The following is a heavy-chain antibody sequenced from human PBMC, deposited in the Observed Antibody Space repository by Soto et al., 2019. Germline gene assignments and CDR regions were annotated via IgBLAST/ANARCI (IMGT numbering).Heavy chain of an antibody. J-gene: IGHJ3*02. CDR1: GFSFSSYG. D-gene: IGHD1-26*01. CDR3: AKDVEWELSTDDAFDI. Sequence: GGSLRLSCAASGFSFSSYGMHWVRQAPGKGLEWVAVISYDGSNKYYADSVKGRFTISRDHSKNTLYLQMNSLRAEDTAVYYCAKDVEWELSTDDAFDIWGQGTMVTVSS. CDR2: ISYDGSNK. V-gene: IGHV3-30*18.